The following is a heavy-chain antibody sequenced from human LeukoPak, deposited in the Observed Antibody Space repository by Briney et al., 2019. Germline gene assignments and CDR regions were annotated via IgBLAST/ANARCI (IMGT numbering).Heavy chain of an antibody. J-gene: IGHJ3*02. CDR2: IYYSGST. D-gene: IGHD1-26*01. CDR3: AKDLRYSGSYPLDAFDI. Sequence: SETLSLTCTVSGGSISSYYWSWIRQPPGKGLEWIGYIYYSGSTNYNPSLKSRVTISVDTSKNQFSLKLSSVTAADTAVYYCAKDLRYSGSYPLDAFDIWGQGTMVTVSS. V-gene: IGHV4-59*01. CDR1: GGSISSYY.